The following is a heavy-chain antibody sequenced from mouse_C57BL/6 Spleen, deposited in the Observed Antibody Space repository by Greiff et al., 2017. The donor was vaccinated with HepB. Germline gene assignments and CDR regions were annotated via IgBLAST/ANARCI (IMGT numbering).Heavy chain of an antibody. CDR1: GYSVTDYN. Sequence: VQLQQSGPELVKPGASVKISCKASGYSVTDYNMNWVKQSNGKSLEWIGVINPNYGTTSYNQKFKGKATLTVDQSSSTAYMQLNSLTSEDSAVYYCARGVITTVVAHPWYFDVWGTGTTVTVSS. CDR2: INPNYGTT. V-gene: IGHV1-39*01. CDR3: ARGVITTVVAHPWYFDV. J-gene: IGHJ1*03. D-gene: IGHD1-1*01.